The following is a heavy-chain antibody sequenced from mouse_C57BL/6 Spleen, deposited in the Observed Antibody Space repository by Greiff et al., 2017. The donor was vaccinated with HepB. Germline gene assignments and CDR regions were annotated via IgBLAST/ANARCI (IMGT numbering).Heavy chain of an antibody. CDR1: GYAFSSSW. J-gene: IGHJ4*01. CDR3: ARSPYDDYDRGYYAMDY. V-gene: IGHV1-82*01. Sequence: VQLQQSGPELVKPGASVKISCKASGYAFSSSWMNWVKQRPGKGLEWIGRIYPGDGDTNYNGKFKGKATLTADKSSSTAYMQLSSLTSEDSAVYFCARSPYDDYDRGYYAMDYWGQGTSVTVSS. CDR2: IYPGDGDT. D-gene: IGHD2-4*01.